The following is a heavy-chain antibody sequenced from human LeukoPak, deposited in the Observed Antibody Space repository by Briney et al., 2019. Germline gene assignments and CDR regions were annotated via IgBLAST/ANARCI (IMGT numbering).Heavy chain of an antibody. Sequence: ETLSLTCAVYGGSFSGYYWSWVRQAPGKGLEWVSVIYSGGSTYYADSVKGRFTISRDDSKNTLYLQMNSLRAEDTAVYYCARDVSGSRAFDYWGQGTLVTVSS. CDR2: IYSGGST. D-gene: IGHD1-26*01. CDR3: ARDVSGSRAFDY. CDR1: GGSFSGYY. V-gene: IGHV3-66*01. J-gene: IGHJ4*02.